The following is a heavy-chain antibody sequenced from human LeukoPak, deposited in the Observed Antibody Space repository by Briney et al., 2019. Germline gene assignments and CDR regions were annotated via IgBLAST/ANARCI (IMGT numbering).Heavy chain of an antibody. V-gene: IGHV1-2*02. J-gene: IGHJ4*02. CDR3: ARDGGQVGATGPFDY. CDR1: GYTFTGYY. CDR2: INRNSGDA. Sequence: GASVKVSCKASGYTFTGYYMHWVRQAPRQGLEWMGWINRNSGDANYAQKFQGRVTMTRDTSISTAYMELSRLRSDDTAVYYCARDGGQVGATGPFDYWGQGTLVTVSS. D-gene: IGHD1-26*01.